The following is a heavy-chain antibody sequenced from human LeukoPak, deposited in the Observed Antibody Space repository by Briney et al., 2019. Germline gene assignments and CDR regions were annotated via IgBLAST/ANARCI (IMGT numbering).Heavy chain of an antibody. V-gene: IGHV5-51*01. CDR2: IYPGDSDT. Sequence: GEPLKISCKGSGYSFTSYWIGWVRQMPGKGLEWMGIIYPGDSDTRYSPSFQGQVTISADKSISTAYLQWSSLKASDTAMYYCARGAPHCSGGSCLDYWGQGTLVTVSS. D-gene: IGHD2-15*01. J-gene: IGHJ4*02. CDR3: ARGAPHCSGGSCLDY. CDR1: GYSFTSYW.